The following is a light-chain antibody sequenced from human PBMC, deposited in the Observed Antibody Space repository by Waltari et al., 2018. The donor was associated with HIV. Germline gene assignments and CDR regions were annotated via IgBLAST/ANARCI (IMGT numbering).Light chain of an antibody. CDR3: QAWAGGTGSEGV. Sequence: SYELTQPPSVSVSPGQTASIACSGDALQSRYVSWYQKRPGQSPVLVVFQDGKRPPGIPERFSGSNSGNTATLTISGTQAMDEADYFCQAWAGGTGSEGVFGGGTKLTVL. V-gene: IGLV3-1*01. CDR2: QDG. CDR1: ALQSRY. J-gene: IGLJ2*01.